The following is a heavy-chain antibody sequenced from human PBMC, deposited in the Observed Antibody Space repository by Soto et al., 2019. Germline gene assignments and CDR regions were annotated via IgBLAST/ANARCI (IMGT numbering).Heavy chain of an antibody. CDR2: ISYDGSNK. Sequence: QVQLVESGGGVVQPGRSLRLSCVASGFTFSSYGMHWVRQAPGKGLEWVAVISYDGSNKYYADSVKGRFTISRDNSKNTLYLQMNSLRAEDTAVYYCAKEDRGCSTSCYPRKYIYYYYYYGMDVWGQGTTVTVSS. D-gene: IGHD2-2*01. CDR3: AKEDRGCSTSCYPRKYIYYYYYYGMDV. J-gene: IGHJ6*02. CDR1: GFTFSSYG. V-gene: IGHV3-30*18.